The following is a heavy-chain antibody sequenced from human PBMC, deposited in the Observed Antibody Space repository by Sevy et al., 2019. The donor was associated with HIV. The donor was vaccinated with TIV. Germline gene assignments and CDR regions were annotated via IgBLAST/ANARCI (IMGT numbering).Heavy chain of an antibody. V-gene: IGHV1-18*01. D-gene: IGHD3-22*01. CDR2: ISAYSGNT. Sequence: ASVKVSCKASGYTFTSYGINWVRQAPGQGLEWMGWISAYSGNTNYAQNLQGRVTMTTDTFTSPAYMELRSLTSDDTAVYYCARDQYDSSGYYYSYYGMDVWGQGTTVTVSS. J-gene: IGHJ6*02. CDR3: ARDQYDSSGYYYSYYGMDV. CDR1: GYTFTSYG.